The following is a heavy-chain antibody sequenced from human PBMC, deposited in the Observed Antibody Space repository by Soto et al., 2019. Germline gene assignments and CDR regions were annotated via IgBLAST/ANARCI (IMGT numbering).Heavy chain of an antibody. Sequence: QVQLQESGPGLVKPSQTLSLTCTVSGGSISSGGYYWSWIRQHPGKGLEWIGYIYYSGSTYYNPALQGRVTISVDASKNQFSLKLSAVTAADTAVYYCARDPGSGWPNYYSYGMDVWGQGTTVTVSS. D-gene: IGHD6-19*01. J-gene: IGHJ6*02. CDR2: IYYSGST. CDR1: GGSISSGGYY. V-gene: IGHV4-31*03. CDR3: ARDPGSGWPNYYSYGMDV.